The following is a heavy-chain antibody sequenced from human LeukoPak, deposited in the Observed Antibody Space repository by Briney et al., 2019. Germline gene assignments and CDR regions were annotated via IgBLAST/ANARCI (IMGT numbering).Heavy chain of an antibody. J-gene: IGHJ6*03. D-gene: IGHD3-10*01. Sequence: ASVKVSCKASGYTFTGYHMHWVRQAPGQGLEWMGRINPNTGDTNFAQNFQGRVNMTRDTSITTAYMELSRLRSDDTAVYYCARVEEGYGLGRRGNFYYYYMDVWGKGTTVTISS. CDR3: ARVEEGYGLGRRGNFYYYYMDV. CDR2: INPNTGDT. CDR1: GYTFTGYH. V-gene: IGHV1-2*02.